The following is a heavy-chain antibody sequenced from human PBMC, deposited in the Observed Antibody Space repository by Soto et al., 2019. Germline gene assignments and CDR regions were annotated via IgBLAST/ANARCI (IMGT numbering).Heavy chain of an antibody. Sequence: SETLSLTCAVYGGSFSGYYWSWIRQPPGKGLEWIGEINHSGSTNYNPSLKSRVTISVDTSKNQFSLKLSSVTAADTAVYYCARVRIFGDYDILTGYSHFDYWGQGTLVTVAS. D-gene: IGHD3-9*01. CDR1: GGSFSGYY. J-gene: IGHJ4*02. CDR3: ARVRIFGDYDILTGYSHFDY. V-gene: IGHV4-34*01. CDR2: INHSGST.